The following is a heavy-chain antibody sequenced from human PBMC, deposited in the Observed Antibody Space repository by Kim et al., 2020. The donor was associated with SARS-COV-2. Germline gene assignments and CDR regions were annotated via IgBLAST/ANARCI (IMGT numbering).Heavy chain of an antibody. CDR2: IYYSGST. V-gene: IGHV4-31*03. CDR3: ARNIGITMIVVVTGWFDP. CDR1: GGSISSGGYY. D-gene: IGHD3-22*01. J-gene: IGHJ5*02. Sequence: SQTLSLTCTVSGGSISSGGYYWSWIRQHPGKGLEWIGYIYYSGSTYYNPSLKSRVTISVDTSKNQFSLKLSSVTAADTAVYICARNIGITMIVVVTGWFDPWGQGTLVTVSS.